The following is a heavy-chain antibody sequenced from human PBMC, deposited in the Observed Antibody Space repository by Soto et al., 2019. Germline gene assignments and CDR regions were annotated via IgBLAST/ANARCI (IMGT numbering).Heavy chain of an antibody. J-gene: IGHJ6*02. CDR3: ARDRVEWLRSRGMDV. Sequence: EVQLVESGGGLVKPGGSLRLSCAASGFTFSSYSMNWVRQAPGKGLEWVSSISSSSSYIYYADSVKGRFTISRDNAKNSLYLQMNSLRAEDTAVYYCARDRVEWLRSRGMDVWGQGTTVTVSS. D-gene: IGHD5-12*01. CDR1: GFTFSSYS. V-gene: IGHV3-21*01. CDR2: ISSSSSYI.